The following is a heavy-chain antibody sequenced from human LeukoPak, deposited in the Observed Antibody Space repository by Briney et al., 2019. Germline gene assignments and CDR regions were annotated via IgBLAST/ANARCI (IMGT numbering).Heavy chain of an antibody. J-gene: IGHJ4*02. CDR1: GFTFSSYA. Sequence: GGSLRLSCAASGFTFSSYAMSWVRQAPGKGLEWVSAISGSGGSTYYADSVKGRFTISRDNSKNTLYLQMNSLRAEDTAVYYCARDLSITMIVVVNSYFDYWGQGTLVTVSS. D-gene: IGHD3-22*01. CDR3: ARDLSITMIVVVNSYFDY. V-gene: IGHV3-23*01. CDR2: ISGSGGST.